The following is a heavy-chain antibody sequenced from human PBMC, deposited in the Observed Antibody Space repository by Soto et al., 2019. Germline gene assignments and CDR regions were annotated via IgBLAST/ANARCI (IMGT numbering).Heavy chain of an antibody. J-gene: IGHJ3*02. CDR1: GGTFSSYT. V-gene: IGHV1-69*02. Sequence: ASVKVSCKASGGTFSSYTISWVRQAPGQGLEWMGRIIPILGIANYAQKFQGRVTITADKSTSTAYMELSSLRSEDTAVYYCARMGAIFGVVRLYEAFDIWGQGTMVTVSS. D-gene: IGHD3-3*01. CDR2: IIPILGIA. CDR3: ARMGAIFGVVRLYEAFDI.